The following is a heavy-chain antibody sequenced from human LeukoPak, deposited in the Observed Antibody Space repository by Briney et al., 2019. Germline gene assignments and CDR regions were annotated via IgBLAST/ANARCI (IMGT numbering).Heavy chain of an antibody. CDR3: ARSGDGYNSGDYYYYMDV. J-gene: IGHJ6*03. V-gene: IGHV4-61*02. Sequence: SQTLSLTCTVSGGSISSGSYYWSWIRQPAGKGLEWIGRIYTSGSTNYNPSLKSRVTISVDTSKNQFSLKLSSVTAADTAVYYCARSGDGYNSGDYYYYMDVWGKGTTVTISS. CDR2: IYTSGST. D-gene: IGHD5-24*01. CDR1: GGSISSGSYY.